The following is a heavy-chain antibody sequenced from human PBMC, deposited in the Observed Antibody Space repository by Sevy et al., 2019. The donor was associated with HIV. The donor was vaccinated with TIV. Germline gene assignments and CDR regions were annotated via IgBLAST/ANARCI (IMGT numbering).Heavy chain of an antibody. CDR3: AKGWGSGGYSGVDY. Sequence: GGSLRLSCAASGFTFSSYAMSWVRQAPGKGLEWVSAISGSGGSTYYADSVKGRFTISRDNSKNTLYLQMNSLRAEDTAVYYCAKGWGSGGYSGVDYWGQGTLVTVSS. CDR1: GFTFSSYA. D-gene: IGHD1-26*01. CDR2: ISGSGGST. J-gene: IGHJ4*02. V-gene: IGHV3-23*01.